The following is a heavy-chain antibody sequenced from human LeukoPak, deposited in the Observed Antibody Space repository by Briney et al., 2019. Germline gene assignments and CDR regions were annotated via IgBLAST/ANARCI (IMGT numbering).Heavy chain of an antibody. Sequence: PSETLSLTCTVSGGSISSYYWSWIRQPAGKGLEWIGRIYTSGSTNYNPSLKSRVTISVDTSKNQFSLKLSSVTAADTAVYYCARGNYDSSGYYYPAEYFQHWGQGTLVTVSS. D-gene: IGHD3-22*01. CDR2: IYTSGST. V-gene: IGHV4-4*07. CDR3: ARGNYDSSGYYYPAEYFQH. CDR1: GGSISSYY. J-gene: IGHJ1*01.